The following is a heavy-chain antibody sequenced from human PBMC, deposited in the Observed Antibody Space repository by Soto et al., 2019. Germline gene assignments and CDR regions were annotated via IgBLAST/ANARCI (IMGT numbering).Heavy chain of an antibody. Sequence: QVPLVQSGTGVKKPGASVKVSCRASGYTFTSYGVTWVRQAPGQGLEWMGWISPFNGNTNYAQTFQGRVTMTTDTSTSTAYMELRGLRSDDTAVYYCARGRLKYFDYWGQGALVTVTS. J-gene: IGHJ4*02. V-gene: IGHV1-18*01. CDR1: GYTFTSYG. CDR2: ISPFNGNT. CDR3: ARGRLKYFDY.